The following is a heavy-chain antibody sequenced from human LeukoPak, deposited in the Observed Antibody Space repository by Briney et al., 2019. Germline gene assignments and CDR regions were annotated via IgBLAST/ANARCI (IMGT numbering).Heavy chain of an antibody. CDR3: ARVDCSGGSCYSGFGNWFDP. J-gene: IGHJ5*02. V-gene: IGHV1-69*01. Sequence: GSSVKVSCKASGGTFSSYAISWVRQVPGQGLEWMGGIIPIFGTANYAQKFQGRVTITADESTSTAYMELSSLRSEDTAVYYCARVDCSGGSCYSGFGNWFDPWGQGTLVTVSS. CDR2: IIPIFGTA. D-gene: IGHD2-15*01. CDR1: GGTFSSYA.